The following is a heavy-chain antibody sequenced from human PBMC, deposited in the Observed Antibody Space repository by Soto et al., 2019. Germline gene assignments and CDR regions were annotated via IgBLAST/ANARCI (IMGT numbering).Heavy chain of an antibody. V-gene: IGHV1-69*12. CDR1: GGTFSSYA. J-gene: IGHJ6*02. Sequence: QVQLVQSGAEVKKPGSSVKVSCKASGGTFSSYAISWVRQAPGQGLEWMGGIIPIFGTANYAQKFQGRVIIPADVSTGRAYMELSSLRYEVPPVYYCARRIEGTYSSSWYEHPYYYGMDVWGQGTTVTVSS. CDR2: IIPIFGTA. D-gene: IGHD6-13*01. CDR3: ARRIEGTYSSSWYEHPYYYGMDV.